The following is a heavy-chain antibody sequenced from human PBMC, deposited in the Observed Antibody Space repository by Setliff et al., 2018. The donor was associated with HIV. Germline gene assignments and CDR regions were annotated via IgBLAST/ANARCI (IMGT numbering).Heavy chain of an antibody. CDR3: ARDQLAMVRRNGMDV. CDR2: ITSDGSNE. D-gene: IGHD3-10*01. Sequence: GGSLRLSCAASGFMFSIHGMHWVRQAPGKGLEWVAAITSDGSNEYYADFVKGRFTISRDNSKNTLYVQMNSLRVEDTAVYYCARDQLAMVRRNGMDVWGQGTTVTVSS. J-gene: IGHJ6*02. V-gene: IGHV3-30*03. CDR1: GFMFSIHG.